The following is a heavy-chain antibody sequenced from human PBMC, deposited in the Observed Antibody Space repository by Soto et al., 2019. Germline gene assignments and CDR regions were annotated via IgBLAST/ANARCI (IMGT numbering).Heavy chain of an antibody. V-gene: IGHV1-69*04. CDR1: GGTFSSYT. D-gene: IGHD3-22*01. J-gene: IGHJ4*02. CDR3: ARDRYYYDSSGYALDY. Sequence: SVKVSCKASGGTFSSYTISWVRQAPGQGLEWMGRIIPILGIANYAQKFQGRVTITADKSTSTAYMELSSLRSEDTAVYYCARDRYYYDSSGYALDYWGQGTLVTVSS. CDR2: IIPILGIA.